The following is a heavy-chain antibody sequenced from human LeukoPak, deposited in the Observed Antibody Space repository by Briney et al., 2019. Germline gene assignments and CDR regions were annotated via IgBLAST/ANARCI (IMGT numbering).Heavy chain of an antibody. J-gene: IGHJ4*02. D-gene: IGHD2/OR15-2a*01. Sequence: PGGSLRLSCAASGFTVSDYNMNWVRQAPGKGLEWISYISSGSVTIAYADSVKGRFTISRDNAKTSLYLQMNSLRAEDTAVYYCAREIRKNYFDYWGQGTLVTVSS. CDR2: ISSGSVTI. V-gene: IGHV3-48*01. CDR3: AREIRKNYFDY. CDR1: GFTVSDYN.